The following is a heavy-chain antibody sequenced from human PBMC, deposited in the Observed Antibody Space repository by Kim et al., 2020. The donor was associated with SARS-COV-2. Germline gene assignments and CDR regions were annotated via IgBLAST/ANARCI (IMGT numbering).Heavy chain of an antibody. CDR1: GFTFSSYG. Sequence: GGSLRLSCAASGFTFSSYGMHWVRQAPGKGLEWVAVISYDGSNKYYADSVKGRFTISRDNSKNTLYLQMNSLRAEDTAVYYCAKADYYDSSGYYLWGQGT. V-gene: IGHV3-30*18. J-gene: IGHJ4*02. D-gene: IGHD3-22*01. CDR2: ISYDGSNK. CDR3: AKADYYDSSGYYL.